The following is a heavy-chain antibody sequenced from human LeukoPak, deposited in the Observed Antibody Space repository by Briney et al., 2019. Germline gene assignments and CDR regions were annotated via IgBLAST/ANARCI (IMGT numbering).Heavy chain of an antibody. CDR2: ISSSSSYT. D-gene: IGHD5-12*01. V-gene: IGHV3-11*06. CDR1: GFTFSDYY. J-gene: IGHJ6*04. CDR3: ARDRSGYSGYDSLGDYYGMDV. Sequence: GGSLRLSCAASGFTFSDYYLSWIRQAPGKGLECVSYISSSSSYTNYADSVKGRFTISRDNAKNSLYLQMNSLRAEDTAVYYCARDRSGYSGYDSLGDYYGMDVWGKGTTVTVSS.